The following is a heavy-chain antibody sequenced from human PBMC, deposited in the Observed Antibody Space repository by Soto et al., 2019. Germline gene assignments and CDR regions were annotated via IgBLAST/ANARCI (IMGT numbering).Heavy chain of an antibody. D-gene: IGHD1-26*01. CDR1: GYTFTGYY. Sequence: ASVKVSCKASGYTFTGYYMHWVRQAPGQGPEWMGWINPNSGGTNYAQKFQGRVTMTRDTSISTAYMELSRLRSDDTAVYYCARGGMWELLRPCYFDCWGQRTLVTVSS. CDR2: INPNSGGT. CDR3: ARGGMWELLRPCYFDC. V-gene: IGHV1-2*02. J-gene: IGHJ4*02.